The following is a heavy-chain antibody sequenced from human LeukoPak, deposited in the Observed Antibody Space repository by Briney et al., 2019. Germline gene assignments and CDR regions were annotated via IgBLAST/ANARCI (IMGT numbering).Heavy chain of an antibody. CDR3: ATSYGSGSYYNVYY. Sequence: ASVKVSCKASGYTFTSYGISWVRQAPGQRLEWMGWISAYNGNTNNAQKLQGRVTMTTDTSTSTAYMELRSLRSDDTAVYYCATSYGSGSYYNVYYWGQGTLVTVSS. CDR2: ISAYNGNT. D-gene: IGHD3-10*01. V-gene: IGHV1-18*01. J-gene: IGHJ4*02. CDR1: GYTFTSYG.